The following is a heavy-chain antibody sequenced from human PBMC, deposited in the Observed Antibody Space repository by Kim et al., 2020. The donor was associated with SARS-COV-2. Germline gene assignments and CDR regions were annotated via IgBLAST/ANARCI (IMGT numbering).Heavy chain of an antibody. Sequence: GGSLRLSCAASGFTFSSYWMHWVRQAPGKGLVWVSRINSDGSSTNYADSVKGRFTISRDNAKNTLFLQMNGLRAEDTAVYYCARASSTSCYYWGQGTLVTVSS. CDR3: ARASSTSCYY. CDR2: INSDGSST. V-gene: IGHV3-74*01. D-gene: IGHD2-2*01. CDR1: GFTFSSYW. J-gene: IGHJ4*02.